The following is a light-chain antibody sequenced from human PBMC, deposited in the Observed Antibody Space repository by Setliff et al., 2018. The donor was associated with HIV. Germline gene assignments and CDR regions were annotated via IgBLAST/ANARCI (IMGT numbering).Light chain of an antibody. CDR3: CSYAGSHTFV. CDR2: DVT. CDR1: SSDVGGYNF. J-gene: IGLJ1*01. Sequence: QSVLTQPRSVSGSPGQSVTISCTGTSSDVGGYNFVSWYQQRPGKAPKLMIYDVTKRPSGVPDRFSGSKSGNMASLTISGLQAEDEADYYCCSYAGSHTFVFGTGTKGTVL. V-gene: IGLV2-11*01.